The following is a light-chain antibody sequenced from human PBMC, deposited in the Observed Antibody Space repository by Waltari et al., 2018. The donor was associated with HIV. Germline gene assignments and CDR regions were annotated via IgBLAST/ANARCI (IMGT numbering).Light chain of an antibody. V-gene: IGLV3-1*01. Sequence: SYELTQPPSVSVSPGQTASITCSGDKLGDKYACWYQQKPGQSPVLVIYQDSKRPSVIPERFAGSNSGNTATLTISGTQAMDEADYYCQAWDSSNVVFGGGTKLTVL. J-gene: IGLJ2*01. CDR2: QDS. CDR1: KLGDKY. CDR3: QAWDSSNVV.